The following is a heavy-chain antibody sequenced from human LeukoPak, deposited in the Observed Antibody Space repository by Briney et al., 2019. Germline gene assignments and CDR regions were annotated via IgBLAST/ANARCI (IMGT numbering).Heavy chain of an antibody. CDR3: AKLPGLSMMLVSPDY. Sequence: PGGSLRLSCAASGFTFSSYAMTWVRQTPGKGLVWVSGISGSGGRTYYADSVQGRFTISRDNSKNTLYLQVNSLRAEDTAVYYCAKLPGLSMMLVSPDYWGQGTLVTVSS. D-gene: IGHD3-22*01. J-gene: IGHJ4*02. CDR1: GFTFSSYA. V-gene: IGHV3-23*01. CDR2: ISGSGGRT.